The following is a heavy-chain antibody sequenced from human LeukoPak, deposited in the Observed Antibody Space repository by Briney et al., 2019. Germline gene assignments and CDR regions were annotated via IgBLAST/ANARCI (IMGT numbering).Heavy chain of an antibody. D-gene: IGHD1-26*01. CDR2: VHKTGNT. J-gene: IGHJ4*02. V-gene: IGHV4-4*02. Sequence: QSSETLSLTCALSTVSGSSGNWWSWVRQPPGKGLEWIGEVHKTGNTNYNPPLKTRVTISIDASKNQLSLELTSVTAADTAVYYCARELLGAPTPGAYWGQGTRVTVSS. CDR1: TVSGSSGNW. CDR3: ARELLGAPTPGAY.